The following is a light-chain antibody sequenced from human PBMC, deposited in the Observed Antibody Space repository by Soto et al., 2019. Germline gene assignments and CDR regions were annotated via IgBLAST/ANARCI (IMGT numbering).Light chain of an antibody. Sequence: EIVLTQSPATLSLSPGERATLSCGASQSVSSYLAWYQQKPGQAPRLLIYDASNRATGIPARFSGSGSGTDFTLTISSLEPEDFAVYYCQQRSNWPPTFGQGTRWIS. CDR2: DAS. J-gene: IGKJ1*01. CDR1: QSVSSY. V-gene: IGKV3-11*01. CDR3: QQRSNWPPT.